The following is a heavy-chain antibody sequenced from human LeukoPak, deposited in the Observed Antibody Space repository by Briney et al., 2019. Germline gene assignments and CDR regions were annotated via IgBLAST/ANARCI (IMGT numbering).Heavy chain of an antibody. CDR2: ISSSSSYI. D-gene: IGHD3-10*02. CDR3: AELGITMIGGV. Sequence: PGGSLRLSCAASGFTFSSYNMNWVRQAPGKGLEWVSSISSSSSYIYYADSVKGRFTISRDNAKNSLYLQMNSLRAEDTAVYYCAELGITMIGGVWGKGTTVTVSS. J-gene: IGHJ6*04. V-gene: IGHV3-21*01. CDR1: GFTFSSYN.